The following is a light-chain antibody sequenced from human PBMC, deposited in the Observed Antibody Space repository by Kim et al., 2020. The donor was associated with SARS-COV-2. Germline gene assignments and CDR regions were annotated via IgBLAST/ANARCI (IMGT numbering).Light chain of an antibody. V-gene: IGLV4-69*01. CDR3: QTWGTGIRGV. CDR1: SGHSSYA. CDR2: LNSDGSH. Sequence: QLVLTQSPSASASPGASVKLTCTLSSGHSSYAIAWHQQQPEKGPRYLMKLNSDGSHSKGDGIPDRFSGSSSGAERYLTISSLQSEDEADYYCQTWGTGIRGVFGGGTKLTVL. J-gene: IGLJ3*02.